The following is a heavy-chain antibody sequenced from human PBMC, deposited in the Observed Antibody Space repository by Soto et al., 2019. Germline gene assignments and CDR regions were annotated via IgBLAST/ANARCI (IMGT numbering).Heavy chain of an antibody. CDR2: IIPIFGTA. V-gene: IGHV1-69*01. J-gene: IGHJ5*02. CDR3: AGGGGIVVVGAATTAPFDP. Sequence: QVQLVQSGAEVKKPGSSVKVSCTASGCTFSSYAISWVRQAPGQGLEWMGGIIPIFGTANYAQRFKGRVTITADESTSTAYMELSSLRSEDTAVYYCAGGGGIVVVGAATTAPFDPWGQGTLVTVSS. CDR1: GCTFSSYA. D-gene: IGHD2-15*01.